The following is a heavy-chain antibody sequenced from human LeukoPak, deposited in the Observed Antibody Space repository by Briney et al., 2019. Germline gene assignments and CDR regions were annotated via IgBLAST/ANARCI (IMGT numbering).Heavy chain of an antibody. CDR3: ARMDYGGNPYYFDY. CDR1: GGTFSSYA. D-gene: IGHD4-23*01. J-gene: IGHJ4*02. V-gene: IGHV1-69*01. Sequence: ASVKVSCKASGGTFSSYAISWVRQAPGQGLEWMGGIIPIFGTANYAQKFQGRVTITADESTSTAYMELSSLRSEDTAVYYCARMDYGGNPYYFDYWGQGTLVTVSS. CDR2: IIPIFGTA.